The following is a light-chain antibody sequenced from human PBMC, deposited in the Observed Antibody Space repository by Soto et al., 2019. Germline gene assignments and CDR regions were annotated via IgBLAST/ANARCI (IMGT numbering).Light chain of an antibody. CDR3: QQYHNWPA. CDR1: QSVFSS. J-gene: IGKJ1*01. V-gene: IGKV3-15*01. Sequence: EIVMTQSPATLSVSPRERATLSCRASQSVFSSLAWYQQKPGQAPRLLIYGAATRATGIPGRFSGSGSGTEFTLTISSLQSEDFAVYYCQQYHNWPAFGQGTKVDIK. CDR2: GAA.